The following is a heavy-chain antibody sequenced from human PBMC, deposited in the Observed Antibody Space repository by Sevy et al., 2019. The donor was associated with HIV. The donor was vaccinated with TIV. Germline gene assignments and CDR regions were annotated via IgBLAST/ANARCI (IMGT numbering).Heavy chain of an antibody. Sequence: ASVKVSCKASGGTFSSYAISWVRQAPGQGLEWMGGIIPIFGTANYAQKFQGRVTITGDESTSTAYMELSSLRSEDTAVYYCARDALPYYYDSSGSNWFDPWGQGTLVTVSS. V-gene: IGHV1-69*13. D-gene: IGHD3-22*01. CDR3: ARDALPYYYDSSGSNWFDP. CDR2: IIPIFGTA. CDR1: GGTFSSYA. J-gene: IGHJ5*02.